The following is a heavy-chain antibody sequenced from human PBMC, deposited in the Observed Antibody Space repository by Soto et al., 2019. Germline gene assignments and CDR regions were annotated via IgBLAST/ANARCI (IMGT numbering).Heavy chain of an antibody. CDR1: GASISSGDYY. D-gene: IGHD3-3*01. J-gene: IGHJ5*02. CDR3: VRALGSRFMEWPRFDP. V-gene: IGHV4-30-4*01. Sequence: QVQLQESGPGLVKPSQTLSLTCTVSGASISSGDYYWSWIRQPPGKGLEWIAYISYRGTTYYNPSLKSRVTMSVDTSKTQFSLKLNSVNAADTAVYYCVRALGSRFMEWPRFDPWGQGTLVTVSS. CDR2: ISYRGTT.